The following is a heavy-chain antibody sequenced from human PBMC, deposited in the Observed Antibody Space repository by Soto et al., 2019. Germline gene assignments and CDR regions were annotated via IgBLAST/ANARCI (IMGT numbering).Heavy chain of an antibody. CDR1: GGSFSGYH. V-gene: IGHV4-34*01. CDR2: INDSGST. J-gene: IGHJ4*01. CDR3: ARPSRTSGYLQPGFFDY. Sequence: SETLSLTCAVYGGSFSGYHWSWIRQPPGKGLEWIGEINDSGSTEYNPPLKSRVTISVDTPKNQFSLRLTSVTAADTAVYYCARPSRTSGYLQPGFFDYGGHGTLGT. D-gene: IGHD5-12*01.